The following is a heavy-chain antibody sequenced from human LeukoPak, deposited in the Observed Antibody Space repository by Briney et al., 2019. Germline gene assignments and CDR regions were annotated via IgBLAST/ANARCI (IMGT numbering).Heavy chain of an antibody. J-gene: IGHJ5*01. CDR2: LSGSGDST. CDR3: AKTEGKTSSSWFDY. V-gene: IGHV3-23*01. CDR1: GFTFSNYA. D-gene: IGHD6-13*01. Sequence: PGGSLRLSCAASGFTFSNYAMSWVRQAPGKGLEWVSALSGSGDSTYYADSVKGRFTISRDNSKNTLYLQMNSLRAEDTAVYYCAKTEGKTSSSWFDYWGQGTLVTVSS.